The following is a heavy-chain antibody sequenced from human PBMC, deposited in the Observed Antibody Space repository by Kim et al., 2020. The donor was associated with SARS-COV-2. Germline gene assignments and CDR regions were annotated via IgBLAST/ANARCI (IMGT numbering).Heavy chain of an antibody. Sequence: ASVKVSCKASGYTFTSYAMHWVRQAPGQRLEWMGWINAGNGNTKYSQKFQGRVTITRDTSASTAYMELSSLRSEDTAVYYCARDGRITIFGVVIMASEPDDWYFDLWGRGTLVTVSS. V-gene: IGHV1-3*01. J-gene: IGHJ2*01. CDR3: ARDGRITIFGVVIMASEPDDWYFDL. CDR2: INAGNGNT. CDR1: GYTFTSYA. D-gene: IGHD3-3*01.